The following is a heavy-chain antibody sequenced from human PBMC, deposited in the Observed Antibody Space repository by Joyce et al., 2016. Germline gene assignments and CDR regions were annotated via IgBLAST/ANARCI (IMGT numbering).Heavy chain of an antibody. V-gene: IGHV4-39*01. J-gene: IGHJ4*02. CDR2: IYYSGST. Sequence: QLQLQESGPGLVKPSETLSLTCTVSGGSIRSSGYVWGWIRQPPGKGLEWIGNIYYSGSTSYNPSLKSRVTISVDTSKNQFSLKLSSVTASDTTVYYCVRAYWEYYFDSWGQGTLVTVSS. CDR1: GGSIRSSGYV. D-gene: IGHD2-8*02. CDR3: VRAYWEYYFDS.